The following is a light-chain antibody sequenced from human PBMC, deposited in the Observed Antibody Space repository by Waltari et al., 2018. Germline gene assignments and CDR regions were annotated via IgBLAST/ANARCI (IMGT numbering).Light chain of an antibody. CDR3: LQHNTYPLT. V-gene: IGKV1-17*01. Sequence: DIQMTQSPSSLSASVGDRVIITCRASRAIRNDLAWYQQRPGEVPKRLIFAASNLQSGAPSRFSGWGSETEFTLTISSLQPEDFATYCCLQHNTYPLTFGGGTKVEFK. CDR1: RAIRND. J-gene: IGKJ4*01. CDR2: AAS.